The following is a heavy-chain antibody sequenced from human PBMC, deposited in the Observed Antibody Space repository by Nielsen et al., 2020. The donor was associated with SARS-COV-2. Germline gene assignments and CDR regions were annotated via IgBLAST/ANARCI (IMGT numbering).Heavy chain of an antibody. D-gene: IGHD5-18*01. Sequence: GGSLRLSCAASGFTFSSYAMSWVRQAPGKGLEWVSAISGSGGSTYYADSVKGWFTISRDNAKNSLYLQMNSLRDEDTAVYYCAREGRGGDTAMVTCFDYWGQGTLVTVSS. V-gene: IGHV3-23*01. CDR3: AREGRGGDTAMVTCFDY. CDR2: ISGSGGST. CDR1: GFTFSSYA. J-gene: IGHJ4*02.